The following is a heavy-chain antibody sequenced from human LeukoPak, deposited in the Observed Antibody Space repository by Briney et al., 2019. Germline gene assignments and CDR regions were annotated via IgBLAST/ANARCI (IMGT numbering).Heavy chain of an antibody. J-gene: IGHJ4*02. CDR3: AIRITMVRAFDY. CDR1: GGSFSGYY. D-gene: IGHD3-10*01. Sequence: SETLSLTCAVYGGSFSGYYWSWIRQPPGKGLEWIGEINHSGSTNYNPSLKSRVTISVDTSKNRFSLKLSSVTAADTAVYYCAIRITMVRAFDYWGQGTLVTVSS. V-gene: IGHV4-34*01. CDR2: INHSGST.